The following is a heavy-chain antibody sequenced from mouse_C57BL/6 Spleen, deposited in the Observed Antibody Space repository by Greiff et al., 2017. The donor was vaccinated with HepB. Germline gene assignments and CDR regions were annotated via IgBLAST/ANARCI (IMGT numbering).Heavy chain of an antibody. J-gene: IGHJ2*01. CDR1: GYSITSGYY. V-gene: IGHV3-6*01. CDR3: ARGGDYDSFDY. Sequence: EVKLQESGPGLVKPSQSLSLTCSVPGYSITSGYYWNWIRQFPGNKLEWMGYISYDGSNNYNPSLKNRISITRDTSTNQFFLKLNSVTTEDTATYYCARGGDYDSFDYWGQGTTLTVSS. D-gene: IGHD2-4*01. CDR2: ISYDGSN.